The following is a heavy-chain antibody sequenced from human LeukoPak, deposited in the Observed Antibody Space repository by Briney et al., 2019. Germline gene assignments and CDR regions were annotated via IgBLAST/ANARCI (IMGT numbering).Heavy chain of an antibody. V-gene: IGHV3-53*01. CDR3: ASTGGSSWPYDAFDI. D-gene: IGHD6-13*01. CDR1: GFTVSSNY. J-gene: IGHJ3*02. CDR2: IYSGGSI. Sequence: LSGGSLRLSCAASGFTVSSNYMSWVRQAPGKGLEWVSVIYSGGSIYYADSVKGRFTISRDNSKNTLYLQMNSLRAEDTAVYYCASTGGSSWPYDAFDIWGQGTMVTVSS.